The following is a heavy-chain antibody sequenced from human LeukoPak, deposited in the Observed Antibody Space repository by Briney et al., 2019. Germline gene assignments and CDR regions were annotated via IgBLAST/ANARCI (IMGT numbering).Heavy chain of an antibody. V-gene: IGHV4-31*03. CDR2: IYYSGST. J-gene: IGHJ6*02. Sequence: SETLSLTCTVSGGSISSGGYYWSWIRQHPGKGLEWIGYIYYSGSTYYNPSLKSRVTISVDTSKNQLSLKLSSVTAADTAVYYCARDSVNRYYYYGMDVWGQGTTVTVSS. CDR3: ARDSVNRYYYYGMDV. D-gene: IGHD1-14*01. CDR1: GGSISSGGYY.